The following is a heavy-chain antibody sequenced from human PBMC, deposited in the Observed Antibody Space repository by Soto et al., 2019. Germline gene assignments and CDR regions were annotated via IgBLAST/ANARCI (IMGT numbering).Heavy chain of an antibody. CDR1: GFTFSNYE. CDR3: VRDLIFFYEGTWFDP. J-gene: IGHJ5*02. V-gene: IGHV3-48*03. D-gene: IGHD2-21*01. Sequence: EVQLVESGGGLVQPGGSLKLSCVASGFTFSNYEMNWVRQAPGKGLEWVSYISSNCSTKYYADSLKGRFTISRDNAKNSLFLQLNSLRAEDTAVYYCVRDLIFFYEGTWFDPGCQGTLVTVSS. CDR2: ISSNCSTK.